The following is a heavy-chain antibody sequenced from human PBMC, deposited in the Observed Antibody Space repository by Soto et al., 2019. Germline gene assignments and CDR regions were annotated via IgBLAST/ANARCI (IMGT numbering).Heavy chain of an antibody. CDR3: EKEVHPPPCMDV. J-gene: IGHJ6*02. CDR2: IIPILGIA. V-gene: IGHV1-69*08. Sequence: QVQLVQSGAEVKKPGSSVKVSCKASGGTFSSYTISWVRQAPGQGLEWMGRIIPILGIANYAQKFQGRVTITAEKSTSTAYLELSNLGSVDTAVHYCEKEVHPPPCMDVWGQGTSVTVSS. CDR1: GGTFSSYT. D-gene: IGHD1-1*01.